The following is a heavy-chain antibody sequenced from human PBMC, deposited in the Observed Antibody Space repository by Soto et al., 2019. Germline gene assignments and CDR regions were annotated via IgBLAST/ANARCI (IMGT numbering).Heavy chain of an antibody. CDR2: IHVGGNSA. CDR1: GFTFSGYD. D-gene: IGHD4-17*01. Sequence: EVQLLESGVDLVQPGGSLRLSCAASGFTFSGYDMSWVRQAPGKRLEWVSVIHVGGNSAYYADSVKGRFTISRYNSKNTLFIQMLRPRGEYTAVYYCAMNRGRVTTSWHFYYWWQGSPITVS. V-gene: IGHV3-23*01. CDR3: AMNRGRVTTSWHFYY. J-gene: IGHJ4*02.